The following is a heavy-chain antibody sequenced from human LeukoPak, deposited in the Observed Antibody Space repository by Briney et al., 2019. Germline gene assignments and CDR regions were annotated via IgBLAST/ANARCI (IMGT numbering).Heavy chain of an antibody. D-gene: IGHD1-26*01. Sequence: GGSLRLSCAASGFTFSSYAMSWVRQAPGKGLEWVSGISDSGDITHYADSVKGRFTISRDNSKNTLYVQMNSLRVEDTAVYFCAKDRRGGSYYAATLDIWGPGTMVTVSS. CDR1: GFTFSSYA. CDR2: ISDSGDIT. CDR3: AKDRRGGSYYAATLDI. V-gene: IGHV3-23*01. J-gene: IGHJ3*02.